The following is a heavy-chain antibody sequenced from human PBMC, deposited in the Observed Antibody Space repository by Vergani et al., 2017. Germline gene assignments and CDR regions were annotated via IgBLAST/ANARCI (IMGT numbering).Heavy chain of an antibody. Sequence: QVRLEESGPGLVKPSEPLSLTCSVSGYSIGSGFYWAWIRQSPGARLQWLTSIHTRGKTYHNPSLKSRVSVSLDTSKNRFSLNLTSVTATDTAVYFCDRSQGDYWYFDLWGPGSLVTVSS. V-gene: IGHV4-38-2*01. CDR3: DRSQGDYWYFDL. CDR1: GYSIGSGFY. CDR2: IHTRGKT. J-gene: IGHJ2*01. D-gene: IGHD2-21*01.